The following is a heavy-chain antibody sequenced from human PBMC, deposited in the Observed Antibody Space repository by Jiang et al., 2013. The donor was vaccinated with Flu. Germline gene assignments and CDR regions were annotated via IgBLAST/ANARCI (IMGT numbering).Heavy chain of an antibody. CDR2: SSPILGVT. V-gene: IGHV1-69*02. CDR1: DTPSPAT. J-gene: IGHJ6*02. D-gene: IGHD2-15*01. CDR3: ARLVVSSATPGSHYGMDI. Sequence: SVKVPARLLDTPSPATICTGCDWPLDKGLSGWEGSSPILGVTDYAQRFQGRLTLTADKSTDTAYMELSSLRSDDTANYYCARLVVSSATPGSHYGMDIWGQGTTVTVSS.